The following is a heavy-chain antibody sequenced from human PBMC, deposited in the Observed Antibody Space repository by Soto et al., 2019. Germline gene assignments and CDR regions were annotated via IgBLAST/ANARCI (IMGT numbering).Heavy chain of an antibody. Sequence: PSETLSLTCTLSGGSMSSSSYYWGWIRQPPGKGLEWIGSIYYSGSTYYNPSLKSRVNISGDTSKNQFSLKLSSVTAGEAAGYYCASLLLELSSWFDPLAQGTLVIAAS. CDR3: ASLLLELSSWFDP. CDR1: GGSMSSSSYY. D-gene: IGHD1-7*01. V-gene: IGHV4-39*01. J-gene: IGHJ5*02. CDR2: IYYSGST.